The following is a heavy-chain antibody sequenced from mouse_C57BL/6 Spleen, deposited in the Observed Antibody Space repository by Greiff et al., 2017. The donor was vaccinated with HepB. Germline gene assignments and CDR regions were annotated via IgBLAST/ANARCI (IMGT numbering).Heavy chain of an antibody. CDR1: GFTFSDYY. D-gene: IGHD2-5*01. CDR3: ARLAYSNYRYCDV. CDR2: ISNGGGST. V-gene: IGHV5-12*01. Sequence: EVKLVESGGGLVQPGGSLKLSCAASGFTFSDYYMYWVRQTPEKGLEWVAYISNGGGSTYYPDNVKGRFTISRDNAKNTLYLQMIRLKSEDTAMYYCARLAYSNYRYCDVWGTGTTVTVSS. J-gene: IGHJ1*03.